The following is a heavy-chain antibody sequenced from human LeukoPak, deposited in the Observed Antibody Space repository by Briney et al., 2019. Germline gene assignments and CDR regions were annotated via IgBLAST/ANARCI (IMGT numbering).Heavy chain of an antibody. CDR3: AKLKGSSGWYTDY. D-gene: IGHD6-19*01. CDR2: ISGSGGST. Sequence: GGSLRLSCAASGFTVSSYAMSWVRQSPGKGLEWVSAISGSGGSTYYADSVKGRFTISRDNSKNTLYLQMNSLRAEDTAVYYCAKLKGSSGWYTDYWGQGTLVTVSS. V-gene: IGHV3-23*01. J-gene: IGHJ4*02. CDR1: GFTVSSYA.